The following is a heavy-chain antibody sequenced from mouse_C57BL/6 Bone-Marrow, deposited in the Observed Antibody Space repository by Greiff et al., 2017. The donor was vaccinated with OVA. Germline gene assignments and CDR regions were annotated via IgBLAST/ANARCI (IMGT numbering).Heavy chain of an antibody. Sequence: VQLKQSGPELVKPGASVKISCKASGYSFTDYNMNWVKQSNGKSLEWIGVINPNYGTTSYNQKFKGKATLTVDQSSSTAYMQLNSLTSEDSAVYYCARFPITTVVATRYFDVWGTGTTVTVSS. CDR2: INPNYGTT. CDR3: ARFPITTVVATRYFDV. CDR1: GYSFTDYN. V-gene: IGHV1-39*01. J-gene: IGHJ1*03. D-gene: IGHD1-1*01.